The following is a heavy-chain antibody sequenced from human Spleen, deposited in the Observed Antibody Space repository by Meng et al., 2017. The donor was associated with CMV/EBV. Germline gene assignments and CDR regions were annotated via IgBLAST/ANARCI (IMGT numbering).Heavy chain of an antibody. CDR1: GYTFTGYY. CDR3: AKSLMSGYSGYDAFLPDY. CDR2: IKPDSGGT. Sequence: ASVKVSCKASGYTFTGYYMHWVRQAPGQGLEWMGWIKPDSGGTNYAQKFQGRVTMTRDTSISTAYMELNSLTSDDTAVYYCAKSLMSGYSGYDAFLPDYWGQGTLVTVSS. V-gene: IGHV1-2*02. J-gene: IGHJ4*02. D-gene: IGHD5-12*01.